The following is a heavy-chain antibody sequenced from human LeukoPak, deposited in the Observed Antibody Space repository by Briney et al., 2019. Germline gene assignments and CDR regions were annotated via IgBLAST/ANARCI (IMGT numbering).Heavy chain of an antibody. CDR1: GYTLTELS. J-gene: IGHJ4*02. V-gene: IGHV1-24*01. D-gene: IGHD3-10*01. Sequence: GASVKVSCKVSGYTLTELSMHWVRQAPGKGLEWMGGFDPEDGETIYAQKFQGRVTMTEDTSTDTDYMELSSLRSEDTAVYYCATPLYGSGSYGPDYWGQGTLVTVSS. CDR2: FDPEDGET. CDR3: ATPLYGSGSYGPDY.